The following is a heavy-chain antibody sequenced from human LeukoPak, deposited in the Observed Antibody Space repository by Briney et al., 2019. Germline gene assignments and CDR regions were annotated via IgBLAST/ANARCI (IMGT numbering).Heavy chain of an antibody. J-gene: IGHJ3*02. CDR3: AREKYYYDSSGYTNAFHI. CDR1: GGSISSGSYY. V-gene: IGHV4-61*02. CDR2: IYTSGST. Sequence: PSQTLSLTCSVSGGSISSGSYYWSWIRQAAGKGLEWIGRIYTSGSTNYNPSLKSRVTISVDTSKNQFSLKLSSVTAADTAVYYCAREKYYYDSSGYTNAFHIWGQGTMVTVSS. D-gene: IGHD3-22*01.